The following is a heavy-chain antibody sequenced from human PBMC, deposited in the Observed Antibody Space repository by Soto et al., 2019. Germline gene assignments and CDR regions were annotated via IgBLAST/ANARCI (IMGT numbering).Heavy chain of an antibody. Sequence: SGTLSLTCAVYCGSFSGYYWSWIRQPPGKGLEWIGEINHSGSTNYNPSLKSRVTISVDTSKTQFSLKLSSVTAADTAVYYCARGHSSGAVINFDYWGQGTLVTVSS. V-gene: IGHV4-34*01. CDR3: ARGHSSGAVINFDY. CDR2: INHSGST. D-gene: IGHD6-25*01. CDR1: CGSFSGYY. J-gene: IGHJ4*02.